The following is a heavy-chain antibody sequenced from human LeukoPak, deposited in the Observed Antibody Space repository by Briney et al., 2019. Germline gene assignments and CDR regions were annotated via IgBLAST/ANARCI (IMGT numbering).Heavy chain of an antibody. V-gene: IGHV3-33*01. CDR2: IWYDGSNK. CDR1: GFTFSSYG. Sequence: GGSLRLSCAASGFTFSSYGMHWVRQAPGKGLEWVAVIWYDGSNKYYADSVKGRFTISRDNSKNTLYLQMNSLRAEDTAVYYCARGANSLDYGDYGGDFDYWGQEALVTVAS. D-gene: IGHD4-17*01. CDR3: ARGANSLDYGDYGGDFDY. J-gene: IGHJ4*02.